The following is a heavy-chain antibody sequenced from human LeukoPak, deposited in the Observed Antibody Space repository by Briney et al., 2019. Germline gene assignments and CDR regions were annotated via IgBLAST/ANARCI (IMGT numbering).Heavy chain of an antibody. CDR2: ISGSGDST. Sequence: GGSLRLSCAASGFTFSNYAMRWVRQAPGKGLEWVSGISGSGDSTYYADSVKGRFTISRDNSKNTLYLQMNSLRAEDTAVYYCAAMTSVTTGDYWGQGTLVTVSS. V-gene: IGHV3-23*01. CDR3: AAMTSVTTGDY. CDR1: GFTFSNYA. D-gene: IGHD4-11*01. J-gene: IGHJ4*02.